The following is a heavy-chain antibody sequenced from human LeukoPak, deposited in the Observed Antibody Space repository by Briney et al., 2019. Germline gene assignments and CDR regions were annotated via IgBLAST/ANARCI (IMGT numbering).Heavy chain of an antibody. CDR3: TRDLNHDSSG. Sequence: GGSLRLSCAAPRFRFRDFRMTWVPQAPGKGLECVANIKTDGSEKYYPNSVKGRFTISRDNAKNALYLQMNSMRVEDTAVYYCTRDLNHDSSGWGQGTLVTVSS. J-gene: IGHJ4*02. CDR1: RFRFRDFR. CDR2: IKTDGSEK. V-gene: IGHV3-7*01. D-gene: IGHD3-22*01.